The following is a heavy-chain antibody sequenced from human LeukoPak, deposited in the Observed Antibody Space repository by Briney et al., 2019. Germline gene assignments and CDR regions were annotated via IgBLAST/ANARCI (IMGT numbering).Heavy chain of an antibody. V-gene: IGHV3-30*04. CDR3: ARPAAAAKAYDY. CDR1: GFIFSSYA. Sequence: GGSLRLPCAASGFIFSSYAMHWVRQAPGKGLEWVAVISYDGSNKYYADSVKGRFTISRDNSKNTLYLQMNSLRAEDTAVYYCARPAAAAKAYDYWGQGTLVTVSS. D-gene: IGHD6-13*01. J-gene: IGHJ4*02. CDR2: ISYDGSNK.